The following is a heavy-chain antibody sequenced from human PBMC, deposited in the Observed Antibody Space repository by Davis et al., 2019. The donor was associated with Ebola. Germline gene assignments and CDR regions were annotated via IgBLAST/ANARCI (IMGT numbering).Heavy chain of an antibody. CDR2: ISPHNGNT. Sequence: ASVKVSCKASGYPFTSSGVTWVRQAPGQGLQWMGWISPHNGNTNYAQTFQGRVTMTTDTSTSTDYMELRSLRSDDTAIYFCARDSFCTYGVCNDREFDYWGQGTLVTVSS. CDR3: ARDSFCTYGVCNDREFDY. CDR1: GYPFTSSG. D-gene: IGHD2-8*01. J-gene: IGHJ4*02. V-gene: IGHV1-18*04.